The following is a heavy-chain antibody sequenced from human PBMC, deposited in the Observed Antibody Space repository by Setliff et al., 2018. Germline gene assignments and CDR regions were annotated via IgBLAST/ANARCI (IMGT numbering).Heavy chain of an antibody. V-gene: IGHV1-18*01. D-gene: IGHD3-9*01. J-gene: IGHJ3*02. CDR2: ISAYNGNT. CDR1: GYTFTSYG. CDR3: ARGDYDILTGYAQDDALGADAFDI. Sequence: GASVKVSCKASGYTFTSYGISWVRQAPGQGLEWMGWISAYNGNTNYAQKLQGRVTMTTDTSTSTAYMELRSLRSDDTAVDYCARGDYDILTGYAQDDALGADAFDIWGQGTMVTVSS.